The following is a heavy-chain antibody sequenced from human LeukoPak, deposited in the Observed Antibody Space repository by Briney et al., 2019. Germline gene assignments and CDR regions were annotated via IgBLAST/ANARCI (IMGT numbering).Heavy chain of an antibody. J-gene: IGHJ3*02. CDR1: GISLSSSGVR. V-gene: IGHV2-5*02. D-gene: IGHD3-3*01. CDR2: INWADDK. CDR3: AHTYYDFWSGYRRDAFDI. Sequence: SGPTLVNPPQTLTLTCTFSGISLSSSGVRVGWIRQPPGKALEWLALINWADDKRYPPSLKSRLTITQDTSKNQVVLTMTNMDPVDTATYYCAHTYYDFWSGYRRDAFDIWGQGTMVTVSS.